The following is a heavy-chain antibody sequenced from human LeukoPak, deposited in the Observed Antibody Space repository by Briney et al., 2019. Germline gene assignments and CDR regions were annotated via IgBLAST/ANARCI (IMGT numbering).Heavy chain of an antibody. CDR3: TTSLRIRYGDYRGAFDI. CDR1: GFTFSSYW. D-gene: IGHD4-17*01. V-gene: IGHV3-74*01. CDR2: TNSDGSST. J-gene: IGHJ3*02. Sequence: GRSLRLSCAASGFTFSSYWTHWVSQAPGKGMVWVSRTNSDGSSTSYADSVKGRFTISRDNTKNTLYLQMNSLRAEDTAVYYCTTSLRIRYGDYRGAFDIWGQGTMVTVSS.